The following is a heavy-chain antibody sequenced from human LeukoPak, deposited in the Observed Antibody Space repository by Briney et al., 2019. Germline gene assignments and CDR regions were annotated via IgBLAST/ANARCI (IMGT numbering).Heavy chain of an antibody. D-gene: IGHD3-10*01. J-gene: IGHJ4*02. CDR2: ITWNSDNI. Sequence: PGRSLRLSCAASGFTFDDYAMHWVRQAPGKGLEWVSGITWNSDNIEYADSVKGRFTISRDNAKNSLYLQMNSLRAEDTAVYYCARGPMVRTNLFDYWGQGTLVTVSS. V-gene: IGHV3-9*01. CDR3: ARGPMVRTNLFDY. CDR1: GFTFDDYA.